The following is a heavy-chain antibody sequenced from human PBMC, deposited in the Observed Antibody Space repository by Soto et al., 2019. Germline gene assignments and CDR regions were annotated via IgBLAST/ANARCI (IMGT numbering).Heavy chain of an antibody. Sequence: EVQLVESGGGWAQPGRSLKLSCAASGFSFSGSAIHWVRQASGKGLEWVGRIRAKSNRYATLYAESLKGRFTISRDDSQSTAYLEMNSLKTEDTAVYYCNSGSYYSSIWGQGTLVTVSS. CDR3: NSGSYYSSI. J-gene: IGHJ4*02. CDR2: IRAKSNRYAT. D-gene: IGHD1-26*01. V-gene: IGHV3-73*02. CDR1: GFSFSGSA.